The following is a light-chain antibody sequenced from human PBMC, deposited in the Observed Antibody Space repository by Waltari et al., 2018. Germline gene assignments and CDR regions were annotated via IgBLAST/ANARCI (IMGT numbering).Light chain of an antibody. Sequence: EIVLTQFPATLSLSPGERATLSCRASQSISSNLGWYQQKPGQAPRLLIHEASKRATGIPARFLGSGSGTDFTLTISSLEAEDFAVYYCQQRTSWPLTFGGGTRVEVK. J-gene: IGKJ4*01. CDR2: EAS. V-gene: IGKV3-11*01. CDR3: QQRTSWPLT. CDR1: QSISSN.